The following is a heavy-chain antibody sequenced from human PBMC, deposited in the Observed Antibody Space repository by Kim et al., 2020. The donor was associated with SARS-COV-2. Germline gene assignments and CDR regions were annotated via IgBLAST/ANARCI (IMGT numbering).Heavy chain of an antibody. V-gene: IGHV4-31*03. CDR1: GGSISSGGYY. Sequence: SETLSLTCTVSGGSISSGGYYWSWIRQHPGKGLAWIGYIYYSGSTYYNPSLKSRVTISVDTSKNQFSLKLSSVTAADTAVYYCARDRNYGMDVWGQGTTVTVSS. CDR2: IYYSGST. CDR3: ARDRNYGMDV. J-gene: IGHJ6*02.